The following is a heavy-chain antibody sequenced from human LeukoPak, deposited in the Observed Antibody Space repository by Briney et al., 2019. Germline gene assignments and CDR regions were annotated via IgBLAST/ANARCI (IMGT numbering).Heavy chain of an antibody. V-gene: IGHV4-4*07. CDR1: GGSISSYY. D-gene: IGHD3-22*01. CDR2: IYTSGST. J-gene: IGHJ6*03. CDR3: ARDHYYYDSSGYYYYYYMDV. Sequence: SETLSLTCTVSGGSISSYYWSWIRQPAGKGLEWIGRIYTSGSTNYNPSLKSRVTMSVDTSKNQFSLKLSSVTAADTAVYYCARDHYYYDSSGYYYYYYMDVWGKGTTVTVSS.